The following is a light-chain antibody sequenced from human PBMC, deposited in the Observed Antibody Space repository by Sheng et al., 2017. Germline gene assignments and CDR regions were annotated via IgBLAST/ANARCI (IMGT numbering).Light chain of an antibody. Sequence: IQLTQSPSSLSASVGDRVTITCRASQGISSALAWYQQKPGKAPKLLLYAASRLESGVPSRFSGSGSGTDYTLTISSLQPEDFATYYCQQYYSTPFTFGPGTKVDIK. V-gene: IGKV1-NL1*01. CDR3: QQYYSTPFT. J-gene: IGKJ3*01. CDR2: AAS. CDR1: QGISSA.